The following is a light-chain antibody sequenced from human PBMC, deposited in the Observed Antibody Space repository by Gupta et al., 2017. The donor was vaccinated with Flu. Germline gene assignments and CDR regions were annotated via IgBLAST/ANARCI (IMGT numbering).Light chain of an antibody. CDR1: SSHIGTHY. CDR3: GTWDSSLSAWV. V-gene: IGLV1-51*02. Sequence: QSVLTQPPSVSAAPGQKVTISCSGSSSHIGTHYVSWYQQLPGTAPKLLIYENNKRPSGIPDRFSGSKSGTSATLGITGLQTGDEADYYCGTWDSSLSAWVFGGGTKLTVL. J-gene: IGLJ3*02. CDR2: ENN.